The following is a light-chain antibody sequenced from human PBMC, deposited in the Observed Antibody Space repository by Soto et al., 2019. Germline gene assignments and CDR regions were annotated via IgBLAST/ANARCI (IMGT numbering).Light chain of an antibody. V-gene: IGKV3-15*01. CDR1: QSISDN. CDR2: GAS. CDR3: QQYKSWPPLP. J-gene: IGKJ4*01. Sequence: DIVMTQSPAILSVSLGERATLSCLASQSISDNLAWYQQRSGQAPRLLIYGASTRATGVPARFSGSGSGTEFTLTISSLQSDDFAIYYCQQYKSWPPLPFGGGTKVE.